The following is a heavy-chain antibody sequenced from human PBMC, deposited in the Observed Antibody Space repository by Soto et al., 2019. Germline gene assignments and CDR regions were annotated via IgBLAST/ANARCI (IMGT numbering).Heavy chain of an antibody. CDR2: ISAYNGNT. Sequence: VKVSCKASGGTFSSYAISWVRQAPGQGLEWMGWISAYNGNTHYAQKLQGRVTMTTDTSTSTAYMELRSLRSDDTAVYYCARVQSGYDFAYWGQGTLVTVSS. V-gene: IGHV1-18*01. D-gene: IGHD5-12*01. CDR3: ARVQSGYDFAY. J-gene: IGHJ4*02. CDR1: GGTFSSYA.